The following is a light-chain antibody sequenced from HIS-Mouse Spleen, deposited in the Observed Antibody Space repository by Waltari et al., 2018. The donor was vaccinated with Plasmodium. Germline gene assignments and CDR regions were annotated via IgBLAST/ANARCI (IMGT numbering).Light chain of an antibody. J-gene: IGKJ4*01. CDR1: QSVSSSY. CDR3: QQDYNLLT. CDR2: GAS. V-gene: IGKV3D-7*01. Sequence: EIVMTQSPATLSLSPGERATLSCRASQSVSSSYLSWYQQKPGQAPRLLIYGASTRATGIPARFSGRGSGTDFTLTISSLQPEDFAVYYCQQDYNLLTFGGGTKVEIK.